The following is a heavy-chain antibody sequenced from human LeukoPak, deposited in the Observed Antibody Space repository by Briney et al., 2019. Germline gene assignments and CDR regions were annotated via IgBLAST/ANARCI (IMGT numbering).Heavy chain of an antibody. D-gene: IGHD3-10*01. V-gene: IGHV6-1*01. CDR1: GDSVSSNSAA. CDR3: ARRAPVEWFGELSPWPRAFDY. CDR2: TYYRSKWYN. J-gene: IGHJ4*02. Sequence: SQTLSLTCAISGDSVSSNSAAWNWIRQSPSRGLEWLGRTYYRSKWYNDYAVSVKSRITINPDTSKNQFSLQLNSVTPEDTAVYYCARRAPVEWFGELSPWPRAFDYWGQGTLVTVSS.